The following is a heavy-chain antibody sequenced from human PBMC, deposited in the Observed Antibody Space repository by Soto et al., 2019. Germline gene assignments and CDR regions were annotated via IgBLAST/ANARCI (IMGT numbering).Heavy chain of an antibody. V-gene: IGHV3-23*01. Sequence: EVQLLESGGGWVQPGGSLRLSCAASGFTFSSYAMSWVRQAPGKGLEWVSAVSGSGGSTDYADSVNGRFTISRDNSKYTVSLQMNSLRAEDTGVYHSPIEVPDYGMDVWGQGNTVTVA. CDR3: PIEVPDYGMDV. CDR2: VSGSGGST. CDR1: GFTFSSYA. J-gene: IGHJ6*02.